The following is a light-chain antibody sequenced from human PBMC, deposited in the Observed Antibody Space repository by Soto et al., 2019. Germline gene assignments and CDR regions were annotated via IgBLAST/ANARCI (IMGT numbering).Light chain of an antibody. J-gene: IGLJ3*02. Sequence: QSALTQPASVSGSPGQSITISCTGTSSDVGGYDRVSWYQHHPGKAPTLMIYEVNQRPSGVSYRFSGSKSGNTASLAISGLEAEDEADYYCCSSIRGAIWVFGGGTKLTVL. CDR3: CSSIRGAIWV. V-gene: IGLV2-23*02. CDR1: SSDVGGYDR. CDR2: EVN.